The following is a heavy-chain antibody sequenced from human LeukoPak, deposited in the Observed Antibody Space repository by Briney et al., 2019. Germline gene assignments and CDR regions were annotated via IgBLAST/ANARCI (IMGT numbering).Heavy chain of an antibody. J-gene: IGHJ3*02. CDR3: AKGGRENSSSWYGDAFDI. V-gene: IGHV3-23*01. D-gene: IGHD6-13*01. Sequence: PGGSLRLSCAASGFTFSSYAMSWVRQAPGKGLEWVSAISGSGGSTYYADSVKGRFTISRDNSKNTLYLQMNSLRAEDTAVYYGAKGGRENSSSWYGDAFDIWGQGTMVTVSS. CDR2: ISGSGGST. CDR1: GFTFSSYA.